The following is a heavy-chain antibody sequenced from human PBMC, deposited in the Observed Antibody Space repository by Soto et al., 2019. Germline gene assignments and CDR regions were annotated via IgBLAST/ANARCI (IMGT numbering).Heavy chain of an antibody. CDR2: INNNGSN. Sequence: QVQLQQWGAGLLTPSETLSLTCAVYGGSFSWYYWSWIRQPPGKGLEWIGEINNNGSNNYNPSLKSRVNISVDTSKNHFSLKMSSVTAADTAVYYCARGLPGRSSSWYHSWGQGTLVTVSS. CDR1: GGSFSWYY. CDR3: ARGLPGRSSSWYHS. J-gene: IGHJ5*01. V-gene: IGHV4-34*01. D-gene: IGHD6-13*01.